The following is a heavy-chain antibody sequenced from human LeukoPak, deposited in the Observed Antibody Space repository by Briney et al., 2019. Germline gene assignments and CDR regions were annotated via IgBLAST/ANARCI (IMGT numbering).Heavy chain of an antibody. CDR2: ISSSGSYI. J-gene: IGHJ6*03. Sequence: SGGSLRLSCAASGFTFSHHGMHWVRQAPGKGLEWVSSISSSGSYIYYADSVKGRFTISRDNAKNSLYLQMNSLRAEDTALYYCARAAAGAYYYYYYMDVWGKGTTVTVSS. V-gene: IGHV3-21*04. D-gene: IGHD6-13*01. CDR1: GFTFSHHG. CDR3: ARAAAGAYYYYYYMDV.